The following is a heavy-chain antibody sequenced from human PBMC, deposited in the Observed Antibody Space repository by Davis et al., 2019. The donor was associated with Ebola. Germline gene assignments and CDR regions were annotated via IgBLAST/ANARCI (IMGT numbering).Heavy chain of an antibody. CDR2: IDNTGNAI. CDR1: GFTFSSYR. Sequence: PGGSLRLSCAASGFTFSSYRMNWVRQAPGKGLEWISYIDNTGNAIYYADPVKGRFTISRDNAKNSLYLQMNSLRAEDAAVYYCARHCVFNNSPQGAFDIWGQGTMVTVSS. CDR3: ARHCVFNNSPQGAFDI. V-gene: IGHV3-48*04. J-gene: IGHJ3*02. D-gene: IGHD1-1*01.